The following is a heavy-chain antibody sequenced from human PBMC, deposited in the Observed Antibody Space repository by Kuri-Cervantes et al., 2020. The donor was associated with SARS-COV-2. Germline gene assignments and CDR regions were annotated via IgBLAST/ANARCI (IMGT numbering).Heavy chain of an antibody. J-gene: IGHJ6*03. CDR2: IYYSGST. V-gene: IGHV4-39*01. CDR3: ASTGFDDYDYYYMDV. CDR1: GGSISSSIYY. Sequence: SDTLSLTCTVSGGSISSSIYYWGWIRQPPGKGLEWIGCIYYSGSTYYNPSLKSRVTISLDTSKNQFALKLSSVTAADTAVDYCASTGFDDYDYYYMDVWGKGTTVTVSS. D-gene: IGHD3-10*01.